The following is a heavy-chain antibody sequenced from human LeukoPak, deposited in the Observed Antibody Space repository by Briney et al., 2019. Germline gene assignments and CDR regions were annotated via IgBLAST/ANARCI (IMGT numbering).Heavy chain of an antibody. D-gene: IGHD2-2*01. CDR1: GFTFSSYG. V-gene: IGHV3-30*02. CDR3: ATLAGGSTTHDY. J-gene: IGHJ4*02. CDR2: IRYDGSNK. Sequence: GGSLRLSCAASGFTFSSYGRHWVRQAPGKGLEWVAFIRYDGSNKYYADSVKGRFTISRDNSKNTLYLQMNSLRAEDTAVYYCATLAGGSTTHDYWGQGTLVTVSS.